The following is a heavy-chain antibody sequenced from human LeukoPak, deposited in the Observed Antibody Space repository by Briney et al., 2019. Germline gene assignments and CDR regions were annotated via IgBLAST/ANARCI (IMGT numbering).Heavy chain of an antibody. Sequence: GGSLRLSCAASGFTFDDYAMHWVRQAPGKGLEWVSGISWNSGSIGYADSVKGRFTISRDNAKNSLYLQMNSLRAEDTALYYCAKDTGRYGGYDWGDFDYWGQGTLVTVSS. J-gene: IGHJ4*02. CDR2: ISWNSGSI. V-gene: IGHV3-9*01. CDR3: AKDTGRYGGYDWGDFDY. CDR1: GFTFDDYA. D-gene: IGHD5-12*01.